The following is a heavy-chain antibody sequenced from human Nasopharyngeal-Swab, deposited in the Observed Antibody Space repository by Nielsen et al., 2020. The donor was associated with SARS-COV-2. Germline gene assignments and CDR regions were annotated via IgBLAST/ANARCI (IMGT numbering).Heavy chain of an antibody. CDR1: GGTFSSYA. V-gene: IGHV1-69*10. CDR3: ARDHPYYCDSSGYLVGYFDY. CDR2: IIPILGIA. D-gene: IGHD3-22*01. J-gene: IGHJ4*02. Sequence: SVKVSCKASGGTFSSYAISWVRQAPGQGLEWMGGIIPILGIANYAQKFQGRVTITADKSTSTAYMELSSLRSEDTAVYYCARDHPYYCDSSGYLVGYFDYWGQGTLVTVSS.